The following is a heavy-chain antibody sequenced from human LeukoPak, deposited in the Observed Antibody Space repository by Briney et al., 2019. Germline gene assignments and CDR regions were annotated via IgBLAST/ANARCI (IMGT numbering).Heavy chain of an antibody. J-gene: IGHJ4*02. Sequence: SGTLSLTCTVSGGSISSSIYYWGWIRQPPGKGLEWIGSIYYSGSTYYNPALKSRVTLTVETSKNQFSPRLSSVTAADTAVYYCAGHTVAGTSYFDYWGQGTLVTVSS. CDR1: GGSISSSIYY. V-gene: IGHV4-39*01. CDR2: IYYSGST. CDR3: AGHTVAGTSYFDY. D-gene: IGHD6-19*01.